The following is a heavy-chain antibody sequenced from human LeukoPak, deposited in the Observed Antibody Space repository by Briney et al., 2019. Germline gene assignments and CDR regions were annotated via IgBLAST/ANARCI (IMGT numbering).Heavy chain of an antibody. J-gene: IGHJ4*02. Sequence: PSETLSLTCTVSGGSISSSSYYWGWIRQPPGKGLEWIGSIYYSGSTYYNPSLKSRVTISVDTSKNQFSLKLSSVTAADTAVYYCASSDPSYYDFWSGYLYYFDYWGQGTLVTVSS. D-gene: IGHD3-3*01. V-gene: IGHV4-39*01. CDR1: GGSISSSSYY. CDR2: IYYSGST. CDR3: ASSDPSYYDFWSGYLYYFDY.